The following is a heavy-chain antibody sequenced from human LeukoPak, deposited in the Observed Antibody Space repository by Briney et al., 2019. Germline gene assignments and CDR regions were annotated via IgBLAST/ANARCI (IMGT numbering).Heavy chain of an antibody. CDR1: GGSISSYY. Sequence: SETLSLTCTVSGGSISSYYWSWIRQPPGKGLEWIGYIYYSGSTNYNPSLKSRVTTSVDTSKNQFSLKLSSVTAADTAVYYCARGDGYNDYYYYGMDVWGQGTAVTVSS. D-gene: IGHD5-24*01. V-gene: IGHV4-59*01. CDR2: IYYSGST. CDR3: ARGDGYNDYYYYGMDV. J-gene: IGHJ6*02.